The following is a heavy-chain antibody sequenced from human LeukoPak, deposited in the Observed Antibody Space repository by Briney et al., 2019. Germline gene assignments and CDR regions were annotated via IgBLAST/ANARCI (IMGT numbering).Heavy chain of an antibody. V-gene: IGHV7-4-1*02. CDR3: ASSSSWPIARASDI. Sequence: PGASVKVSCKASGYTFTSYAMNWVRQAPGQGLEWMGWINTNTGNPTYAQGFTGRFVFSLDTSVSTAYLQISSLKAEDTAVYYCASSSSWPIARASDIWGQGTMVTVSS. J-gene: IGHJ3*02. CDR2: INTNTGNP. D-gene: IGHD6-13*01. CDR1: GYTFTSYA.